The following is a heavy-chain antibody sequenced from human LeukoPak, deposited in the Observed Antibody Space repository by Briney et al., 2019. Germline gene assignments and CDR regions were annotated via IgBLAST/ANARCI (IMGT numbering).Heavy chain of an antibody. V-gene: IGHV5-51*01. CDR1: GYRFSNFW. CDR3: ARYYYDSSGYTYCFDY. D-gene: IGHD3-22*01. CDR2: IYPGDSDT. J-gene: IGHJ4*02. Sequence: GESLKISCKGSGYRFSNFWIAWVRQMPGKGLEWMAMIYPGDSDTRYSPSFQGQVTISADKSISTVYLQWSSLKASDTAMYYCARYYYDSSGYTYCFDYWGQGTLVTVSS.